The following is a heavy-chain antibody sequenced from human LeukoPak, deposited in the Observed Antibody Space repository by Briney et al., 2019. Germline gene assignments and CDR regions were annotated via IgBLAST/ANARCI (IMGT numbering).Heavy chain of an antibody. CDR1: GFTFSSYV. D-gene: IGHD3-10*02. V-gene: IGHV3-23*01. J-gene: IGHJ4*02. CDR3: ANAGCSGIYRRY. Sequence: GGALRLSCAACGFTFSSYVVRWVRQARGKGVGRVSGISGSGGSRYYADCEKGRFTISRDNSKTTLYLQMSSLRAQDTAVYYCANAGCSGIYRRYWGQGTLVTVSS. CDR2: ISGSGGSR.